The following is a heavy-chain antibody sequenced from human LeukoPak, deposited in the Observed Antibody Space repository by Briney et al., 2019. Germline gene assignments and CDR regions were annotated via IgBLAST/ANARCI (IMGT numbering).Heavy chain of an antibody. J-gene: IGHJ3*02. D-gene: IGHD3-22*01. CDR3: ARDYYYDTSEGTAFDI. Sequence: GGSLRLSCAASGFTFSSYAMSWVRQAPGKGLEWVANIKQDGSEKYYVDSVKGRFTISRDNAKNSLYLQMNSLRAEDTAVYYCARDYYYDTSEGTAFDIWGQGTMVTVSS. CDR2: IKQDGSEK. V-gene: IGHV3-7*01. CDR1: GFTFSSYA.